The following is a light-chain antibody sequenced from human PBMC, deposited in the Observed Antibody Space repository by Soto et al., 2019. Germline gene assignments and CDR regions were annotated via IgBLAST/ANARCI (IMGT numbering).Light chain of an antibody. J-gene: IGKJ5*01. Sequence: DIQMTQSPSSVSASVGDRVSITCRASQDISSWLAWYQQKPGKAPKLLIYAASSLQSGVPSRFSGSGSGTDFTLTISSLQTEDFATYYCQQANSFPMTFGQGTRLEMK. CDR2: AAS. V-gene: IGKV1-12*01. CDR1: QDISSW. CDR3: QQANSFPMT.